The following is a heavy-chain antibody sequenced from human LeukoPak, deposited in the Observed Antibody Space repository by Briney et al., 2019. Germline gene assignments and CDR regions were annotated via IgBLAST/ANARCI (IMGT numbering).Heavy chain of an antibody. V-gene: IGHV1-3*03. CDR3: ARDKRDDYYYYYMDV. CDR1: GYTFTGYY. J-gene: IGHJ6*03. CDR2: INAGNGNT. Sequence: ASVKVSCKASGYTFTGYYMHWVRQAPGQGLEWMGWINAGNGNTKYSQEFQGRVTITRDTSASTAYMELSSLRSEDMAVYYCARDKRDDYYYYYMDVWGKGTTVTVSS.